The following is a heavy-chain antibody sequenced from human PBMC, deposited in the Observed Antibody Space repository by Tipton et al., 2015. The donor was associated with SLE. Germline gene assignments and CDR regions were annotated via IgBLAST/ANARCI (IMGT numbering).Heavy chain of an antibody. CDR3: TGYGSAWSPNMDV. J-gene: IGHJ6*02. CDR1: GFTFSDYW. Sequence: SLRLSCGASGFTFSDYWMHWVRQAPGKGLVWVSRIYSDGSSANYADSVRGRFTISRDNAKSTLYLQMTSLRAEDTAVYYCTGYGSAWSPNMDVWGQGTTVTVSS. V-gene: IGHV3-74*01. CDR2: IYSDGSSA. D-gene: IGHD6-19*01.